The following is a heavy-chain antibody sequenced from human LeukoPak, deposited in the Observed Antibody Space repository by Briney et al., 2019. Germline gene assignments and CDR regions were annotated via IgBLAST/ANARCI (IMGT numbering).Heavy chain of an antibody. D-gene: IGHD1-1*01. CDR1: GFTFTTYA. CDR3: ARLSGTSGTTSRVLHY. CDR2: ISGSGDAT. V-gene: IGHV3-23*01. Sequence: GGSLRLSCAASGFTFTTYAMTWVRRAPGMRLEWVSAISGSGDATYYADSVKGRFTISRDKSENTVYLQVSSLRAEDTAVYYCARLSGTSGTTSRVLHYWGQGALVTVSS. J-gene: IGHJ4*02.